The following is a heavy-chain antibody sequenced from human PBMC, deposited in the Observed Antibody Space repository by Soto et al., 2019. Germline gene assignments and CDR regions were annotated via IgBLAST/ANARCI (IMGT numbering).Heavy chain of an antibody. V-gene: IGHV3-74*01. Sequence: EVQLVESGGGLVQPGGSLRLSCVASGFTFRSSWMHWVRQAPGKGLVWVSRINSDATTKNYADYVQGRFPIARDNAENTLYLQMDSLTAEDTAVYYCARGPTGWYGYDYWGQGTLVTVSS. CDR1: GFTFRSSW. CDR2: INSDATTK. CDR3: ARGPTGWYGYDY. D-gene: IGHD6-19*01. J-gene: IGHJ4*02.